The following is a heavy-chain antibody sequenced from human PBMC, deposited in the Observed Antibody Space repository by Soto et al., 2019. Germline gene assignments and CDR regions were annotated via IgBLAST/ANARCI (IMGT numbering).Heavy chain of an antibody. D-gene: IGHD3-3*01. J-gene: IGHJ3*02. Sequence: SVKVSCKASGGTFSSYTISWVRQAPGQGLEWMGRIIPILGIANYAQKSQGRVTITADKSTSTAYMELSSLRSEDTAVYYCARSRRTNKRFLEWPDAFDIWGQGTMVTVSS. CDR3: ARSRRTNKRFLEWPDAFDI. CDR2: IIPILGIA. V-gene: IGHV1-69*02. CDR1: GGTFSSYT.